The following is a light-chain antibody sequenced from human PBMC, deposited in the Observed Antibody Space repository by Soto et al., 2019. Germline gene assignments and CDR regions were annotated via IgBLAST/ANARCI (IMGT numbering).Light chain of an antibody. J-gene: IGKJ5*01. Sequence: ENVLTQSPSTPSFSPWPGDTLSCKASQSVTRSYLAWYQQKPGQAPRFLIYGASSRATGIPDRFSGSGSGTDFTLTISRMEPEDFAVYYCQQYGSSITFGQGTRLEIK. CDR2: GAS. CDR1: QSVTRSY. V-gene: IGKV3-20*01. CDR3: QQYGSSIT.